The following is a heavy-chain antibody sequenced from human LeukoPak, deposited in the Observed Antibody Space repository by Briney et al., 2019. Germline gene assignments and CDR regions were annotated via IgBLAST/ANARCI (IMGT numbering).Heavy chain of an antibody. CDR2: IYYSGST. CDR1: GGSISSSTYY. Sequence: SETLSLTCTVSGGSISSSTYYWGWIRQPPGKGLEWIGSIYYSGSTYYNPSLKSRVTISVDTSKNQFSLKLSSVTAADTAVYYCARGRGEGRGISMVRGVRAPSYNWFDPWGHGTLVTVSS. CDR3: ARGRGEGRGISMVRGVRAPSYNWFDP. V-gene: IGHV4-39*07. D-gene: IGHD3-10*01. J-gene: IGHJ5*02.